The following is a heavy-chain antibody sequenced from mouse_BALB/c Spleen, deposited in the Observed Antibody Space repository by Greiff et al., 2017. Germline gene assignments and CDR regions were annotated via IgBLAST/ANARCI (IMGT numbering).Heavy chain of an antibody. CDR2: ISYSGST. CDR1: GYSITSDYA. V-gene: IGHV3-2*02. CDR3: ARWGEGWFAY. J-gene: IGHJ3*01. Sequence: VQLQQSGPGLVKPSQSLSLTCTVTGYSITSDYAWNWIRQFPGNKLEWMGYISYSGSTSYNPSLKSRISITRDTSKNQFFLQLNSVTTEDTATYYCARWGEGWFAYWGQGTLVTVSA.